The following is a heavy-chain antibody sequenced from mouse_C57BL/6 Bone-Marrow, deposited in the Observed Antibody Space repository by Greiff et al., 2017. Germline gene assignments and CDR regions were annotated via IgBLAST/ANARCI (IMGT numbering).Heavy chain of an antibody. CDR2: IYPGDGDT. Sequence: QVQLQQSGAELVKPGASVKISCKASGYAFSSYWMNWVKQRPGKGLEWIGQIYPGDGDTNYNGKFKGKATLTADKSSSTAYMQLSSLTSEDSAVYFCARWNYDYDGYYAMDYWGQGTSVTVSS. J-gene: IGHJ4*01. CDR1: GYAFSSYW. CDR3: ARWNYDYDGYYAMDY. D-gene: IGHD2-4*01. V-gene: IGHV1-80*01.